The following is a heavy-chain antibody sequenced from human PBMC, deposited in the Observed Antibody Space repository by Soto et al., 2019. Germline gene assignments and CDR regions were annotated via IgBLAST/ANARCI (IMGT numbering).Heavy chain of an antibody. D-gene: IGHD2-15*01. CDR2: IWYDGSNK. CDR3: ARGYCSGGSCSKAPSYFDY. Sequence: QVQLVESGGGVVQPGRSLRLSCAASGFTFSSYGMHWVRQAPGKGLEWVAVIWYDGSNKYYADSVKGRFTISRDNSKNTQYLQMKRLRAEDTAVYYCARGYCSGGSCSKAPSYFDYWGQGTLVTVSS. V-gene: IGHV3-33*01. CDR1: GFTFSSYG. J-gene: IGHJ4*02.